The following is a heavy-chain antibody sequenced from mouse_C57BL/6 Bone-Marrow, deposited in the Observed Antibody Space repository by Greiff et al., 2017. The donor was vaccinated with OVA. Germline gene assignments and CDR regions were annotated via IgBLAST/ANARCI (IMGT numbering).Heavy chain of an antibody. V-gene: IGHV1-53*01. D-gene: IGHD6-1*01. Sequence: QVQLQQPGTELVKPGASVKLSCKASGYTFTSYWMHWVKQRPGQGLEWIGNINPSNGGTAYNQKFKGKAILTADKSSSTAYMELRSLTSEDSAVYYCTSLSFAYWGQGTLVTVSA. J-gene: IGHJ3*01. CDR3: TSLSFAY. CDR2: INPSNGGT. CDR1: GYTFTSYW.